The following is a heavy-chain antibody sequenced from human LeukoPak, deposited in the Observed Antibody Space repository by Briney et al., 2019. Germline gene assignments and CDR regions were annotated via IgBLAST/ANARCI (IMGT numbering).Heavy chain of an antibody. Sequence: PGGSLRLSCAASGFTFSSYAMRWVRQAPGKGLEWVAVISYDGSNKYYADSVRGRFTISRDNSKNTLYLQMNSLRAEDTAVYYCARDRHSYSPGYYFDYWGQGTLVTVSS. J-gene: IGHJ4*02. CDR1: GFTFSSYA. CDR2: ISYDGSNK. V-gene: IGHV3-30*01. D-gene: IGHD3-16*01. CDR3: ARDRHSYSPGYYFDY.